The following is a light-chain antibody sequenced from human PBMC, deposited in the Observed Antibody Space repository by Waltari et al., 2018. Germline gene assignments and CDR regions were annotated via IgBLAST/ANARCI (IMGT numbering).Light chain of an antibody. J-gene: IGLJ3*02. V-gene: IGLV2-23*02. CDR3: CSYAGSSSNWV. CDR1: TALIENNKL. Sequence: QSALTQPASVSGSPGQSIAISCAPTTALIENNKLVSWYQRHPGKALKVIIYEVDKRPSGVSDRFSGSRSGNTASLTISGLQAEDEADYYCCSYAGSSSNWVFGGGTKVTVL. CDR2: EVD.